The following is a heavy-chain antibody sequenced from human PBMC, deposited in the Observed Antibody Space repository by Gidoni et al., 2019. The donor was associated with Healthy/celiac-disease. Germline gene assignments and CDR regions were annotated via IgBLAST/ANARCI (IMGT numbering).Heavy chain of an antibody. CDR1: VGSISSGGYS. D-gene: IGHD3-10*01. CDR3: AREAFYYAFDI. J-gene: IGHJ3*02. Sequence: QLQLQESGSGLVKPSQTLSLTCAVSVGSISSGGYSWSWIRKPPGKGLEWIGYIYHRGSTYYNPSLKSRVTISVDRSKNQFSLKLSSVTAADTAVYYCAREAFYYAFDIWGQGTMVTVSS. V-gene: IGHV4-30-2*01. CDR2: IYHRGST.